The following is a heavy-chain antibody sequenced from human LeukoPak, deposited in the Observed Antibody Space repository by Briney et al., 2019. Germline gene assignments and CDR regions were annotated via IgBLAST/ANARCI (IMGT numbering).Heavy chain of an antibody. CDR3: ARSGIAVAGTVDY. Sequence: GGSLRLSCAASGFTFSDYYMSWIRQAPGKGLEWVSYISSGSSYTNYADSVKGRFTISRDNAKNSLYLQMNSLRAEDTAVYYYARSGIAVAGTVDYWGQGTLVTVSS. V-gene: IGHV3-11*06. D-gene: IGHD6-19*01. CDR1: GFTFSDYY. J-gene: IGHJ4*02. CDR2: ISSGSSYT.